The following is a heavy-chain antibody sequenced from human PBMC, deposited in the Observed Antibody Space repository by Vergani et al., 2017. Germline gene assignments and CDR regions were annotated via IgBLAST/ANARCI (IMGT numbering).Heavy chain of an antibody. D-gene: IGHD5/OR15-5a*01. Sequence: LEESGGGSVKPGGSLRLSCAASGFKFSDHYMSWIRQAPGKGLEWVSHISPGASTVSYTDSVTGRFTVSRDNDNNSLTLDMTTLRVGDTAVYYCAKNPXISTTRHYYAMDVWGQGTTVTVSS. CDR2: ISPGASTV. J-gene: IGHJ6*02. CDR1: GFKFSDHY. CDR3: AKNPXISTTRHYYAMDV. V-gene: IGHV3-11*04.